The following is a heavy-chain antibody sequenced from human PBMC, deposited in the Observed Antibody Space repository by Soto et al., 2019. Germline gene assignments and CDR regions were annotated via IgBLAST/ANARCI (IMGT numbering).Heavy chain of an antibody. CDR2: IYPGDSDT. V-gene: IGHV5-51*01. D-gene: IGHD2-21*02. Sequence: GESLKISCKGSGYSFTSYWIGWVRQMPGKGLEWMGIIYPGDSDTRYSPSFQGQVTISADKSISTAYLQWSSLKASDTVMYYCARTIVVVTATPGPYDYWGQGTLVTVSS. J-gene: IGHJ4*02. CDR1: GYSFTSYW. CDR3: ARTIVVVTATPGPYDY.